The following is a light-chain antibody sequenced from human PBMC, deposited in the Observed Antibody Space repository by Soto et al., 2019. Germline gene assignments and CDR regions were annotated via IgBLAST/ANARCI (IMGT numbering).Light chain of an antibody. V-gene: IGKV3-15*01. CDR1: QSISTE. Sequence: EIVMTQSPATLSVSPGERATLSCRASQSISTELAWYQQKPGQPPRLLIYSASTRATGVPARFTGSGSGSELTRTISGLQSEDFAVYYCQQGHNWPLTFGQGTRVEI. CDR3: QQGHNWPLT. CDR2: SAS. J-gene: IGKJ2*01.